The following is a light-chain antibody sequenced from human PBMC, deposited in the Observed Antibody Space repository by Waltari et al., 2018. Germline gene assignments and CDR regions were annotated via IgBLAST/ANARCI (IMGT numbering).Light chain of an antibody. CDR3: AAWDDSLSSLV. V-gene: IGLV1-47*01. Sequence: QSVLTQPPSASGTPGQRVTISCSGSSSNIGNNYVYWYQHLPGAAPKLLIFKNNLRPAGVPDRFSDSKSGTSASLAISGLRSEDEADYYCAAWDDSLSSLVFGGGTKLSVL. CDR1: SSNIGNNY. J-gene: IGLJ3*02. CDR2: KNN.